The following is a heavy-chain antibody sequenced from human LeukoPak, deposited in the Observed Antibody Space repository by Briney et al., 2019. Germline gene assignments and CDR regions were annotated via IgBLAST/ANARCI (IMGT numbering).Heavy chain of an antibody. CDR1: GGSFSGYY. CDR2: INHSGST. D-gene: IGHD6-13*01. V-gene: IGHV4-34*01. CDR3: ARGLAAAGKVFDY. J-gene: IGHJ4*02. Sequence: SETLSLTCAVYGGSFSGYYWSWIRQPPGKGLEWIGEINHSGSTNYNPSLKSRVTISVDTPKTQFSLKLSSVTAADTAVYYCARGLAAAGKVFDYWGQGTLVTVSS.